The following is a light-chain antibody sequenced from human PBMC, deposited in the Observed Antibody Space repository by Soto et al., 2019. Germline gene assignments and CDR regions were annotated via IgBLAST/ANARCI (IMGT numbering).Light chain of an antibody. CDR1: SSDVGAYNY. CDR3: SSYTRSATLV. V-gene: IGLV2-14*01. CDR2: EVS. J-gene: IGLJ2*01. Sequence: QSVLTQPASVSGSPGQSITISCTGTSSDVGAYNYVSWYQQNPGKAPKLMIYEVSNRPSGVSNRFSGSKSGNTASLTISGLQAEDEADYYCSSYTRSATLVFGGGTKLTVL.